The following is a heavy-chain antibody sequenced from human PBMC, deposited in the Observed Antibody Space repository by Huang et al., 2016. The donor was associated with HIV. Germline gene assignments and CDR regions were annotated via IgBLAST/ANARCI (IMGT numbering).Heavy chain of an antibody. J-gene: IGHJ4*02. Sequence: QVQLQESGPGLVKPSETLSLTCTVSGGSISTHYWSWIRQPPGKGLEWIGSIEYSGSTNYSPSLKSRVTIVRDTSKNQFSLRVNSVTAADTAMYYCARDHHDFWRGYRRMYFFDHWGQGTLVTVSS. D-gene: IGHD3-3*01. CDR1: GGSISTHY. CDR2: IEYSGST. CDR3: ARDHHDFWRGYRRMYFFDH. V-gene: IGHV4-59*11.